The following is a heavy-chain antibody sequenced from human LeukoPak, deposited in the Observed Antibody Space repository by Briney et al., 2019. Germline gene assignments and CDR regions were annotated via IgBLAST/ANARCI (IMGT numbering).Heavy chain of an antibody. D-gene: IGHD4-17*01. CDR2: IIPIFGTA. CDR3: ARADDYGDLRFDP. CDR1: GGAFSSYA. J-gene: IGHJ5*02. Sequence: SVKVSCKASGGAFSSYAISWVRQAPGQGLEWMGRIIPIFGTANYAQKFQGRVTITTDESTSTAYMELSSLRSEDTAVYYCARADDYGDLRFDPWGQGTLVTVSS. V-gene: IGHV1-69*05.